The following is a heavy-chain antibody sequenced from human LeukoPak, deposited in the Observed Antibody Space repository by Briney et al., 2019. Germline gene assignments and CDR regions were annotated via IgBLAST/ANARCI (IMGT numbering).Heavy chain of an antibody. CDR3: TTANPYSSGPDY. CDR2: IKSKTDGGTT. CDR1: GFTFSNAW. Sequence: GGSLRLSCAASGFTFSNAWMSWVRQAPGKGLEWVGRIKSKTDGGTTDYAAPVKGRFTISRDDSKNTLYLQMNSLKTEDTAVYYCTTANPYSSGPDYWGQGTLVTVSS. V-gene: IGHV3-15*01. D-gene: IGHD6-19*01. J-gene: IGHJ4*02.